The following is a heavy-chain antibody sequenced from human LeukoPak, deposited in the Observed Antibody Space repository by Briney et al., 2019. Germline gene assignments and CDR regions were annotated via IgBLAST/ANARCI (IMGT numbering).Heavy chain of an antibody. CDR1: GFTFSDYY. D-gene: IGHD1-26*01. J-gene: IGHJ4*02. CDR3: AREGVYSGGLVIFRVFDY. V-gene: IGHV3-11*04. CDR2: ISSSGSTI. Sequence: GGSLRLSCAASGFTFSDYYMSWIRQAPGKGLEWVSYISSSGSTIYYADSVKGRFTISRDNAKNSLYLQMNSLRAEDTAVYYCAREGVYSGGLVIFRVFDYWGQGTLVTVSS.